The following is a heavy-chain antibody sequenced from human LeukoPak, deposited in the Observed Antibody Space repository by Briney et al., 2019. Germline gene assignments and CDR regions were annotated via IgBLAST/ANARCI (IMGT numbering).Heavy chain of an antibody. J-gene: IGHJ4*02. CDR1: GFTFRTYA. CDR2: ISGSGNGT. Sequence: GGSLRLSCTASGFTFRTYAMNWVRQAPGKGLEWLSGISGSGNGTYYADSVKGRFTISRDNSKNMVYLQMNSLTVEDATTYYCARRTMSAFDSWGQGTLLIVSS. V-gene: IGHV3-23*01. CDR3: ARRTMSAFDS.